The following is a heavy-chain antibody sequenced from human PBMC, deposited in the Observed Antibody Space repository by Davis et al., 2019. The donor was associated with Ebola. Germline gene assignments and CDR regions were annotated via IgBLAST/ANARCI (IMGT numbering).Heavy chain of an antibody. CDR1: GFTFSSYA. CDR2: INWNGGST. J-gene: IGHJ3*02. CDR3: ARDEGGSYYTAFDI. Sequence: GESLKISCAASGFTFSSYAMSWVRQAPGKGLEWVSGINWNGGSTGYADSVKGRFTISRDNAKNSLYLQMNSLRAEDTALYYCARDEGGSYYTAFDIWGQGTMVTASS. V-gene: IGHV3-20*04. D-gene: IGHD1-26*01.